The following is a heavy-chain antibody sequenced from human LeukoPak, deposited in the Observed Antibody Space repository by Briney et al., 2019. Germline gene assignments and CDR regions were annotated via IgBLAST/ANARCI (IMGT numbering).Heavy chain of an antibody. J-gene: IGHJ4*02. D-gene: IGHD4-17*01. CDR3: ARDDYGDYVSGYFDY. Sequence: GGSLRLSCAASGFTFSSYSMNWVRQAPGKGLEWVSSISSSSSYIYYADSVKGRFTIPRDNAKNSLYLQMNSLRAEDTAVYYCARDDYGDYVSGYFDYWGQGTLVTVSS. CDR1: GFTFSSYS. V-gene: IGHV3-21*01. CDR2: ISSSSSYI.